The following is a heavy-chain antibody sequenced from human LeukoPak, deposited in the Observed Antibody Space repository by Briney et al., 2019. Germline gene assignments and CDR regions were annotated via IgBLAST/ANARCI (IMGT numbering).Heavy chain of an antibody. D-gene: IGHD3-16*01. CDR1: GFTFFSYG. V-gene: IGHV3-30*18. Sequence: GRSLRLSCAASGFTFFSYGIHWVRQAPGKGLEWVAVISYDGGYQYYADSVKGRFTLSRDNSKNTVYLQLNSLRPEDTAVYYCAKDRRMMSPHYGMDVWGQGTTVTVSS. CDR2: ISYDGGYQ. J-gene: IGHJ6*02. CDR3: AKDRRMMSPHYGMDV.